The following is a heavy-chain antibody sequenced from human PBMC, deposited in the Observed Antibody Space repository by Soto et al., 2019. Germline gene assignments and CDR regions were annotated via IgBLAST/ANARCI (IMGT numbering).Heavy chain of an antibody. CDR1: GGSISSSY. V-gene: IGHV4-59*12. CDR3: ARESGGYDSSTRYGLDV. CDR2: IYYSGST. D-gene: IGHD6-25*01. J-gene: IGHJ6*02. Sequence: TLSLTCTVSGGSISSSYCNWIRQQPGKGLEWIGYIYYSGSTDYNPSLKSRVTISVDRSKNQFSLNLSSVTAADTAIYYCARESGGYDSSTRYGLDVWGQGTTVTVSS.